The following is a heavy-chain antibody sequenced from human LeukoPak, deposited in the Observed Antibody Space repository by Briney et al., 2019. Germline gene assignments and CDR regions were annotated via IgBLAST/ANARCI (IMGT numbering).Heavy chain of an antibody. CDR3: ARGAGAYDSSGYYSS. D-gene: IGHD3-22*01. J-gene: IGHJ5*02. V-gene: IGHV1-69*13. Sequence: SVKVSCKASGYTFTSYGISWVRQAPGQGLEWMGGIIPIFGTANYAQKFQGRVTITADESTSTAYMELSSLRSEDTAVYSCARGAGAYDSSGYYSSWGQGTLVTVSS. CDR1: GYTFTSYG. CDR2: IIPIFGTA.